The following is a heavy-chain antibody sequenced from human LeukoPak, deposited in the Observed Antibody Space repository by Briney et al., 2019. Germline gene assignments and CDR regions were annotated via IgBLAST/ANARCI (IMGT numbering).Heavy chain of an antibody. CDR1: GFSFSSYW. Sequence: GGSLRLSCTASGFSFSSYWMHWVRQAPGKGLVWVSRIKSDESGRNYADSVKGRFTTSRDNAKNTLYLQMNSLRAEDTAVYYCARGGSPPEALGDTFDIWGQGTMVTVSS. D-gene: IGHD1-26*01. CDR3: ARGGSPPEALGDTFDI. V-gene: IGHV3-74*01. J-gene: IGHJ3*02. CDR2: IKSDESGR.